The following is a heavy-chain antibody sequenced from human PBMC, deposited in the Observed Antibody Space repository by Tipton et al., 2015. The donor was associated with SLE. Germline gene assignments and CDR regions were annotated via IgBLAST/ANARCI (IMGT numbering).Heavy chain of an antibody. CDR1: GGSINSGDFY. D-gene: IGHD3-16*01. CDR2: IYHSGTT. J-gene: IGHJ4*02. V-gene: IGHV4-30-4*01. CDR3: AREYEVWASFDY. Sequence: TLSLTCTVSGGSINSGDFYWSWIRQSPGKGLEWIGYIYHSGTTYYNPSLQSRVTISVDTSKNQFPLKLSSVTAADTAVYYCAREYEVWASFDYWGQGTLVTVSS.